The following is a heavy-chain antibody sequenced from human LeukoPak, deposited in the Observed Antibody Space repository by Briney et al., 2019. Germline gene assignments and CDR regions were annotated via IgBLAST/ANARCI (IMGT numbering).Heavy chain of an antibody. CDR2: IYSCGST. V-gene: IGHV3-53*01. D-gene: IGHD2-21*01. J-gene: IGHJ3*02. CDR3: AKDRSPPLAYCGGDCFDAFDI. CDR1: GFTVSSNY. Sequence: GGSLRLSCAASGFTVSSNYMSWVRQAPGKGLEWVSVIYSCGSTYYADSVKGRFTISRDNSKNTLYLQMNSLRAEDTAVYYCAKDRSPPLAYCGGDCFDAFDIWGQGTMVTVSS.